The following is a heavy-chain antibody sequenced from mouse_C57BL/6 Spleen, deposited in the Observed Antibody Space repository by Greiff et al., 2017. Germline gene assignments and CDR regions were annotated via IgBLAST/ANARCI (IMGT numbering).Heavy chain of an antibody. CDR2: INPYNGDT. V-gene: IGHV1-20*01. CDR3: ARSIYYGNYDYAMDY. D-gene: IGHD2-1*01. J-gene: IGHJ4*01. Sequence: VQLKQSGPELVKPGDSVKISCKASGYSFTGYFMNWVMQSHGKSLEWIGRINPYNGDTFYNQKFKGKATLTVDKSSSTAHMELRSLTSEDSAVYYCARSIYYGNYDYAMDYWGQGTSVTVSS. CDR1: GYSFTGYF.